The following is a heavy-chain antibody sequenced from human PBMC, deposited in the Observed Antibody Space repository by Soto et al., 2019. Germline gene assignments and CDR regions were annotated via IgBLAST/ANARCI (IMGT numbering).Heavy chain of an antibody. CDR3: AILEVGVVVAAHYLSFDY. J-gene: IGHJ4*02. CDR2: INSSGSST. V-gene: IGHV3-74*01. CDR1: GFTFSSYW. Sequence: GGSLRLSCAASGFTFSSYWMHWVRQAPGKGLVWVSRINSSGSSTSYADSVKGRFTISRDNAKNTLYLQMNSLRAEDTVVYYCAILEVGVVVAAHYLSFDYWGQGTLVTVSS. D-gene: IGHD2-15*01.